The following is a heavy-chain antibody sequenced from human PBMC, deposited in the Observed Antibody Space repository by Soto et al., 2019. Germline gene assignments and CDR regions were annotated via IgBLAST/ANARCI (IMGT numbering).Heavy chain of an antibody. CDR3: ARPDYNGLGAIDY. D-gene: IGHD3-10*01. Sequence: QLQLQESGPGLVKPSETLSLTCTVSGGSISSSRYYWGWFRQPPGKGLEWIGTIYYSGNTYYNPALNSRVTISVDTSKNQFSLMLTSVTATDTAVDYCARPDYNGLGAIDYWGQGTLVTVSS. J-gene: IGHJ4*02. CDR1: GGSISSSRYY. V-gene: IGHV4-39*01. CDR2: IYYSGNT.